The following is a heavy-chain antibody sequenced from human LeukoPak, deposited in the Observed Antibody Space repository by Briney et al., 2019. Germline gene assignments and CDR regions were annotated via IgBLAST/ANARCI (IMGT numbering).Heavy chain of an antibody. CDR3: ARDLSEYSSSSDGNDY. CDR2: IGSSSSYI. Sequence: GGSLRLSCAASGFTFSRYSMNWVRHAPGKWLEWVSSIGSSSSYIYYADSVKGRFTISRDNAKNSLYLQMNSLRAEDTAVYYCARDLSEYSSSSDGNDYWGQGTLVTVSS. V-gene: IGHV3-21*01. D-gene: IGHD6-6*01. J-gene: IGHJ4*02. CDR1: GFTFSRYS.